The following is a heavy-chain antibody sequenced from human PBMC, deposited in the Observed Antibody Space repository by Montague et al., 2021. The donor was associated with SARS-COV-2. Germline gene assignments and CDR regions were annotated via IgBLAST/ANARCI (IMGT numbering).Heavy chain of an antibody. Sequence: PALVKPTQTLTLTCTFSGFSLSTPEVAVGWIRQPPGKALEWLALIYGGDEKRYGPSLQSRLTITRDTSKSQVVLTMTNMDPVDTATYFCAHRFAGFFDYWGQGILVTVPS. CDR2: IYGGDEK. J-gene: IGHJ4*02. V-gene: IGHV2-5*05. CDR1: GFSLSTPEVA. CDR3: AHRFAGFFDY.